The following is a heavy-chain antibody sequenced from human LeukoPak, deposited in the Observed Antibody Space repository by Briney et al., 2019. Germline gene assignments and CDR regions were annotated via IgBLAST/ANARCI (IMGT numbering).Heavy chain of an antibody. CDR2: IIPIFGTA. D-gene: IGHD3-10*01. CDR1: GGTFSSYA. V-gene: IGHV1-69*05. CDR3: ARGSNYYGSGSYYNYYYYYMDV. J-gene: IGHJ6*03. Sequence: PVKVSCKASGGTFSSYAISWVRQAPGQGLEWMGGIIPIFGTANYAQKFQGRVTITTDESTSTAYMELSSLRSEDTAVYYCARGSNYYGSGSYYNYYYYYMDVWGKGTTVTVSS.